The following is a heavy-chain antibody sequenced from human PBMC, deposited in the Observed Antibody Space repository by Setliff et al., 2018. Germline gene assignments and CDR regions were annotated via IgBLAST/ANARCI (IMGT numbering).Heavy chain of an antibody. V-gene: IGHV3-7*01. CDR3: ARWRSSSPDDF. CDR1: GFTFSSYW. J-gene: IGHJ4*02. D-gene: IGHD6-6*01. Sequence: PGGSLRLSCVASGFTFSSYWMTWVRQVPRKGLEYVASIKHDGSEKYYVDSVRGRFTISRDNAKSSLYLQMDSLRDEDTAVYYCARWRSSSPDDFWGQGTLVTVSS. CDR2: IKHDGSEK.